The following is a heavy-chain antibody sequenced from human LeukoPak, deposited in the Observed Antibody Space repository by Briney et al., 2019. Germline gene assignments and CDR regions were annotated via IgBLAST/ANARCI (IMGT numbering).Heavy chain of an antibody. CDR3: ARDLLGYCSSTSCSDG. J-gene: IGHJ4*02. CDR2: INPNSGGT. Sequence: GASVKVSCKASGYTFTGYYMHWVRQAPGQGLEWMGWINPNSGGTNYAQKFQGRVTMTRDTSISTAYMELGRLRSDDTAVYYCARDLLGYCSSTSCSDGWGQGTLVTVSS. V-gene: IGHV1-2*02. D-gene: IGHD2-2*01. CDR1: GYTFTGYY.